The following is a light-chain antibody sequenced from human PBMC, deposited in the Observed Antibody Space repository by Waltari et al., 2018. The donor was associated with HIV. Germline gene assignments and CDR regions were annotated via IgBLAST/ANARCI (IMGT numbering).Light chain of an antibody. V-gene: IGLV3-1*01. J-gene: IGLJ2*01. CDR1: KLGDKY. CDR3: QAWDSSTVV. Sequence: VSPGQTASITCSGDKLGDKYACWYQQKPGQSPVLVIYQDSKRPSGIPERFSGSNSGNTATLTISGTQAMDEADYYCQAWDSSTVVFGGGTKLTVL. CDR2: QDS.